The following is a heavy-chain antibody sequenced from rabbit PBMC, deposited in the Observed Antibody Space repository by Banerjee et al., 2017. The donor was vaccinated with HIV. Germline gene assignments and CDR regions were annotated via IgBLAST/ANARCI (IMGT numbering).Heavy chain of an antibody. CDR1: AFSFSNKYV. CDR3: ARGADNNWYIPYFRL. CDR2: INTSGGYT. Sequence: QEQLEESGGGLVQPEGSLTLTCTASAFSFSNKYVMCWVRQAPGKGLEWIACINTSGGYTYYANWAKGRFTISKTSSTTVTLQMTSLTVADTATYFCARGADNNWYIPYFRLWGPGTLVTVS. V-gene: IGHV1S45*01. D-gene: IGHD1-1*01. J-gene: IGHJ4*01.